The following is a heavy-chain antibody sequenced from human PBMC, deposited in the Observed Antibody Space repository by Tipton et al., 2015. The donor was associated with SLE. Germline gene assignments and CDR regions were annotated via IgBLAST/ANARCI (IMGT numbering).Heavy chain of an antibody. CDR1: GGSFNGHY. V-gene: IGHV4-34*01. CDR3: ARDRAICTRTTCYGDNWFDP. CDR2: SNESGIT. D-gene: IGHD2-2*01. J-gene: IGHJ5*02. Sequence: TLSLTCAVYGGSFNGHYWNWFRQPPGKGLEWIGESNESGITHYNSSLKSRVTVSVDPSKNQFSLKLTSVTAADTALYYCARDRAICTRTTCYGDNWFDPWGQGTLVTVSS.